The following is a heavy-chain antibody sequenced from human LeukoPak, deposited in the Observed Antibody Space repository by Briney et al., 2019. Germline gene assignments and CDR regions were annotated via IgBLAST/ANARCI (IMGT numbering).Heavy chain of an antibody. Sequence: GGSLRLSCAASGFVFSNYGMHWVRQAPGKGLEWVSYITLSSSSIYYADSVKGRFTISRDNAKNSLYLQMNSLRAEDTAVYYCAREPTYSSSWYTSCDYWGQGTLVTVSS. D-gene: IGHD6-13*01. CDR2: ITLSSSSI. CDR3: AREPTYSSSWYTSCDY. CDR1: GFVFSNYG. J-gene: IGHJ4*02. V-gene: IGHV3-48*01.